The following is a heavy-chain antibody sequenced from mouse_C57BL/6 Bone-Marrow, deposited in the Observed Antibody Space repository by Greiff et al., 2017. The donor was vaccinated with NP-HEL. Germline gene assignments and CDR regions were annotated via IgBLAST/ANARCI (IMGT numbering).Heavy chain of an antibody. Sequence: EVQLQQSGTVLARPGASVKMSCKTSGYTFTSYWMHWVKQRPGQGLEWIGAIYPGNSDTSYNQKFKGKAKLTAVTSASTAYMEHSSLTNEDSAVYYCTRGSYYGSSYGFAYWGQGTLVTVSA. J-gene: IGHJ3*01. D-gene: IGHD1-1*01. V-gene: IGHV1-5*01. CDR1: GYTFTSYW. CDR3: TRGSYYGSSYGFAY. CDR2: IYPGNSDT.